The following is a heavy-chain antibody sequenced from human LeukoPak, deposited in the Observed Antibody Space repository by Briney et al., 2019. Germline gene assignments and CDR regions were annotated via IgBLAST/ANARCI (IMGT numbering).Heavy chain of an antibody. CDR1: GVSFTDSF. D-gene: IGHD3-16*01. J-gene: IGHJ4*02. Sequence: PSETLSLTCAVYGVSFTDSFWAWIRRPPGKGLEWIAEIDHSGSTNYDPSLKSRVTISVDTSKNQFSLKLSSVTAADTAVYYCARGRYDYVWGSYKYFDYWGQGTLVTVSS. V-gene: IGHV4-34*01. CDR3: ARGRYDYVWGSYKYFDY. CDR2: IDHSGST.